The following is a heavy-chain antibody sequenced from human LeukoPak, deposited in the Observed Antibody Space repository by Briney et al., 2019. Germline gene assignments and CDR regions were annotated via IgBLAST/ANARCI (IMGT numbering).Heavy chain of an antibody. J-gene: IGHJ4*02. CDR1: GVSISSSYSY. V-gene: IGHV4-39*07. D-gene: IGHD4-17*01. Sequence: PSETLSLTCTVSGVSISSSYSYWGWIRQPPGKGLEWIGSIYHSGSTYYNPSLKSRVTISVDTSKNQFSLKLSSVTAADTAVYYCARDAYGDYAFDYWGQGTLVTVSS. CDR3: ARDAYGDYAFDY. CDR2: IYHSGST.